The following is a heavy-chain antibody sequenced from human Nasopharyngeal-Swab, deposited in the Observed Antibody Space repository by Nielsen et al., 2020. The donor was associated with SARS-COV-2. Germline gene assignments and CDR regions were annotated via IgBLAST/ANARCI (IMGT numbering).Heavy chain of an antibody. CDR1: GFTFRSYG. J-gene: IGHJ6*03. CDR2: ISYDGSNK. CDR3: AKEVVPRNYYYNSYMDV. Sequence: GGSLRLSCAASGFTFRSYGIHWVRLAPGKGLEWVALISYDGSNKYYADSVKGRFTISRDNSKNTLYLQMNSLRAEDTAVYHCAKEVVPRNYYYNSYMDVWGIGTTVTVSS. D-gene: IGHD3-22*01. V-gene: IGHV3-30*18.